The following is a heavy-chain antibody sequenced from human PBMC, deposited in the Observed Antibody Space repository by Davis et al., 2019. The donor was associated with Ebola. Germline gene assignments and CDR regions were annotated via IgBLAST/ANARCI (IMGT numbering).Heavy chain of an antibody. CDR2: ISHGGVT. D-gene: IGHD3-16*01. V-gene: IGHV4-34*01. Sequence: PGGSLRLSCAVSGGSISGYFWSWIRQSPGKGLEWIGEISHGGVTNYNPSLKSRVTISVDTSKKQFSLNLTSVTAADTAVYFCARGGVETPISFHYYFFGVSVWGQGTTVTVSS. CDR3: ARGGVETPISFHYYFFGVSV. CDR1: GGSISGYF. J-gene: IGHJ6*02.